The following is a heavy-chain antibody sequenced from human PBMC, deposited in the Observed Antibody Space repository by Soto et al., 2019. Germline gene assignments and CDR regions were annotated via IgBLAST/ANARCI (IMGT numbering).Heavy chain of an antibody. D-gene: IGHD4-17*01. Sequence: SETLSLTCTVSGGSISSSSYYWGWIRQPPGKGLEWIGSIYYSGSTYYNPSLKSRVTISVDTSKNQFSLKLSSVTAADTAVYYRASRVTYGDYVYYFDYWGQGTLVTVSS. CDR1: GGSISSSSYY. V-gene: IGHV4-39*01. CDR2: IYYSGST. CDR3: ASRVTYGDYVYYFDY. J-gene: IGHJ4*02.